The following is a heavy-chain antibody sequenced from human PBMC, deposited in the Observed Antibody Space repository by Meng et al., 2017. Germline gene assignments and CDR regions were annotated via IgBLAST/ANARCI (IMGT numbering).Heavy chain of an antibody. CDR2: IYWDDDT. J-gene: IGHJ4*02. V-gene: IGHV2-5*02. CDR3: AHRSSAWAFDS. D-gene: IGHD7-27*01. CDR1: GFSLSTGGVG. Sequence: QTPLKESGPPLAQPAQTLTLPCTFYGFSLSTGGVGVGWIRQPPGKALEWLALIYWDDDTRYSPSLKSRLSITKDTSKNQVFLTMTNMDPVVTATYYCAHRSSAWAFDSWGQGTLVTVSS.